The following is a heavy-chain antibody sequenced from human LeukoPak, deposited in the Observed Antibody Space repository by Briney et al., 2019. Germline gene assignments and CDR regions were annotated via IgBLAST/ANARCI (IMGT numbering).Heavy chain of an antibody. Sequence: GGSLRLSCAASGFTFSSYSMNWVRQAPGKGLEWVSSISSSSSFMYYVDSVKGRFTISRDNAKNSLYLQMNSLRVEDTAVYYCARDYRNNQDPTRIDYWGQGTLVTVSS. CDR2: ISSSSSFM. D-gene: IGHD1/OR15-1a*01. J-gene: IGHJ4*02. CDR1: GFTFSSYS. CDR3: ARDYRNNQDPTRIDY. V-gene: IGHV3-21*01.